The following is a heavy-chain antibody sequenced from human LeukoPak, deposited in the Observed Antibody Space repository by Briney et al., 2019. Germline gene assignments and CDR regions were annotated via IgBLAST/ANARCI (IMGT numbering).Heavy chain of an antibody. D-gene: IGHD2-15*01. J-gene: IGHJ5*02. V-gene: IGHV4-4*07. CDR2: IYTSGST. Sequence: SETLSLTCTDSGDRISSYECSSIRQPAGKKLKWIGRIYTSGSTNYNPSLKSRVTMSVDTSKNQFSLKLSSVTAADTAVYYCARETVGPLKGFDPWGQGTLVTVSS. CDR3: ARETVGPLKGFDP. CDR1: GDRISSYE.